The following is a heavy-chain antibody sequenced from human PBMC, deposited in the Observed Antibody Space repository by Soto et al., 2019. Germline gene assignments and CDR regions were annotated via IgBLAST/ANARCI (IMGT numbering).Heavy chain of an antibody. CDR3: ARAFMVRGVITTSMDV. CDR1: GGSFSGYY. J-gene: IGHJ6*02. V-gene: IGHV4-34*01. D-gene: IGHD3-10*01. CDR2: INHSGST. Sequence: SETLSLTCAVYGGSFSGYYWSWIRQPPGKGLEWIGEINHSGSTNYNPSLKSRVTISVDTSKNQFSLKLSSVAAADTAVYYCARAFMVRGVITTSMDVWGQGTTVTVS.